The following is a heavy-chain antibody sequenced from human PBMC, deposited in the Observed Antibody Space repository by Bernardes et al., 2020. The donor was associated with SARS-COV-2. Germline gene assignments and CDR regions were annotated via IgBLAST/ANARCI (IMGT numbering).Heavy chain of an antibody. D-gene: IGHD4-17*01. J-gene: IGHJ3*02. CDR1: GGSISSYY. V-gene: IGHV4-59*01. CDR3: ARDRDYGDYLGQGDPGEDAFDI. CDR2: IYYSGST. Sequence: SETLSLTCTVSGGSISSYYWSWIRQPPGKGLEWIGYIYYSGSTNYNPSLKSRVTISVDTSKNQFSLKLSSVTAADTAVYYCARDRDYGDYLGQGDPGEDAFDIWGQGTMVTVSS.